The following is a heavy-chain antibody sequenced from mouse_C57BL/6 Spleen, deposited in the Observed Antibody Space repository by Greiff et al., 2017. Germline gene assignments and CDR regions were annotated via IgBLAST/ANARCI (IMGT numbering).Heavy chain of an antibody. D-gene: IGHD1-1*01. Sequence: EVKLVESGGGLVQPGGSLKLSCAASGFTFSDYYMYWVRQTPEKRLEWVAYISNGGGSTYYPDTVKGRFTISRDNAKNTLYLQMSRLKSEDTAMYYCARHDYYGSSSDVWGTGTTVTVSS. J-gene: IGHJ1*03. CDR3: ARHDYYGSSSDV. CDR2: ISNGGGST. CDR1: GFTFSDYY. V-gene: IGHV5-12*01.